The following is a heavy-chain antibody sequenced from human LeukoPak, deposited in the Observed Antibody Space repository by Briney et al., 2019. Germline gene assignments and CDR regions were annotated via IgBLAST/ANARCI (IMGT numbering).Heavy chain of an antibody. CDR3: ARVIAVAGTKYYGMAA. CDR1: GYTFTRYY. D-gene: IGHD6-19*01. J-gene: IGHJ6*02. CDR2: INPNSGGT. V-gene: IGHV1-2*02. Sequence: ASVRVSSAASGYTFTRYYMHWVRQAPGQGLEWRGWINPNSGGTNYAQKFQGRVTMTRDTSISTAYMELSRLRSDDTAVYYCARVIAVAGTKYYGMAAWGQGTTVTVSS.